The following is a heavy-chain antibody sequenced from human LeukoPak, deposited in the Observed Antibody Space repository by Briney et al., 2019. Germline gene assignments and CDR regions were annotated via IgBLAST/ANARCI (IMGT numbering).Heavy chain of an antibody. CDR1: GLTVSSNS. CDR3: AYYRATINVDY. Sequence: PGGSLRLSCAASGLTVSSNSMSWVRHAPGKALEWVSVIYSGGSTFYADSVKGRFTISRDNSKNTLYLQMNSLRAEDTAVYYCAYYRATINVDYWGQGTLVTVSS. CDR2: IYSGGST. D-gene: IGHD1-26*01. J-gene: IGHJ4*02. V-gene: IGHV3-66*01.